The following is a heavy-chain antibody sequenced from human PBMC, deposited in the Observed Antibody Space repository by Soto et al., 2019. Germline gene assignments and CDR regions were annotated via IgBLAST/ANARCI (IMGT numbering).Heavy chain of an antibody. CDR2: FDPEDGET. CDR3: STATVRAVFDP. CDR1: GGTFSSYA. V-gene: IGHV1-24*01. Sequence: SASVKVSCKASGGTFSSYAISWVRQAPGKGLEWMGGFDPEDGETIYAQKFQGRVTMTEDTSTDTAYMELSSLRSEDTAVYYCSTATVRAVFDPWGQGTLVSVYS. D-gene: IGHD4-17*01. J-gene: IGHJ5*02.